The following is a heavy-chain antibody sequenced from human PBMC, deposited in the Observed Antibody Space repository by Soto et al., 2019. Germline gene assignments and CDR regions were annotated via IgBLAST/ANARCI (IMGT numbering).Heavy chain of an antibody. CDR3: AKDSMGDYYGMDV. Sequence: LRLSCAASGFTFSSFGMHWVRQAPGKGLEWVAVISFDGSKKYYADSVKGRFTISRDNSKNTLFLQMNSLRAEDTAVYYCAKDSMGDYYGMDVWGQGTTVTVSS. CDR1: GFTFSSFG. CDR2: ISFDGSKK. V-gene: IGHV3-30*18. J-gene: IGHJ6*02. D-gene: IGHD1-26*01.